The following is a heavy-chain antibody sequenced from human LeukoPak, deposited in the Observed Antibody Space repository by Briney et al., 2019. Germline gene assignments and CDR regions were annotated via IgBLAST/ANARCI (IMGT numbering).Heavy chain of an antibody. V-gene: IGHV3-23*01. CDR3: AKDPRSYGGHHFDA. Sequence: GGSLRLSCEASGFTFRNFAMSWVRQAPGKGPEWVSAIHGGGERTYYADSVKGRFTISRDNSKNTLYLQLSSLRVEDTAVYYCAKDPRSYGGHHFDAWGQGILVTVSS. CDR2: IHGGGERT. D-gene: IGHD4/OR15-4a*01. J-gene: IGHJ4*02. CDR1: GFTFRNFA.